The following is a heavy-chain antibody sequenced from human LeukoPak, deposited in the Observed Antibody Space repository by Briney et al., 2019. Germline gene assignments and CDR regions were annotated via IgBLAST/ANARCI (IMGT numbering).Heavy chain of an antibody. V-gene: IGHV3-21*01. CDR1: GLTFSSYS. D-gene: IGHD2-2*01. CDR2: ISSSSSYI. J-gene: IGHJ6*02. CDR3: ARESHCSSTSCFHYYYYYGMDV. Sequence: GGSLRLSCAASGLTFSSYSMNWVRQAPGKGLEWVSSISSSSSYIYYADSVKGRFTISRDNAKNSLYLQMNSLRAEDTAVYYCARESHCSSTSCFHYYYYYGMDVWGQGTTVTVSS.